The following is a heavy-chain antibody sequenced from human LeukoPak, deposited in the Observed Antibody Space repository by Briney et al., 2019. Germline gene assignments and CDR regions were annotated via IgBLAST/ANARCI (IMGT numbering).Heavy chain of an antibody. CDR2: INPSGGRT. CDR3: ARTFYDTLDSDAFDF. CDR1: GYTFTRYY. Sequence: GASVKVSCKASGYTFTRYYMHWVRQAPGQGLESMGTINPSGGRTSYAQNFQGRVTMTRDTSTSTVYMELSSLRSEDTAVYYCARTFYDTLDSDAFDFWGQGTMVIVSS. V-gene: IGHV1-46*01. J-gene: IGHJ3*01. D-gene: IGHD2/OR15-2a*01.